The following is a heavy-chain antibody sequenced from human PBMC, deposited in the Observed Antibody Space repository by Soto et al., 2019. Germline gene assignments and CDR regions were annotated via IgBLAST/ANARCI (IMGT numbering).Heavy chain of an antibody. CDR3: ATGGETARDGY. Sequence: VQLVESGGGLVQPGGSLRLSCAGSGFTVTDNHMTWVRQAPGRGPEWVSNIYYNGNTFNADSVWGRFTISRDTSKNMLYLQMNSLRAKDTAVYYGATGGETARDGYWGQGTLVTVSS. J-gene: IGHJ4*02. CDR2: IYYNGNT. D-gene: IGHD3-10*01. V-gene: IGHV3-53*01. CDR1: GFTVTDNH.